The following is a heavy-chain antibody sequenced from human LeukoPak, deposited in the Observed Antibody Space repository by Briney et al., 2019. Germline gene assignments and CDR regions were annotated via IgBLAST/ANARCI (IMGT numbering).Heavy chain of an antibody. D-gene: IGHD3-22*01. Sequence: SETLSLTCTVSGGSISSSSYYWGWIRQPPGKGLEWIGSIYYSGSTYYNPSLKSRVTISVDTSKNQFSLKLSSVTAADTAVYYCARERGTMIVVVTSDAFDIWGQGTMVTVSS. CDR3: ARERGTMIVVVTSDAFDI. CDR1: GGSISSSSYY. V-gene: IGHV4-39*07. J-gene: IGHJ3*02. CDR2: IYYSGST.